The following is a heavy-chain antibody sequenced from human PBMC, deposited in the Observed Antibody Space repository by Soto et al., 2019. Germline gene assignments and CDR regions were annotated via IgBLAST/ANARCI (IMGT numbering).Heavy chain of an antibody. V-gene: IGHV1-18*04. J-gene: IGHJ4*02. CDR2: ISAYNGNT. Sequence: ASVKVSCKSSGYTFTSYGISWVRQAPGQGLEWMGWISAYNGNTNYAQKLQGRVTMTTDTSTSTAYMELRSLRSDDTAVYYCARFLQAVAGAGGYFDYWGQGTLVTVSS. CDR3: ARFLQAVAGAGGYFDY. D-gene: IGHD6-19*01. CDR1: GYTFTSYG.